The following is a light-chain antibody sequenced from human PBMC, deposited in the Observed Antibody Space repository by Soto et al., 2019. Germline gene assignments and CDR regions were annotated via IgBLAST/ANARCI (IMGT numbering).Light chain of an antibody. CDR2: LEGSGSY. Sequence: QPVLTQSSSASASLGSSVKLTCTLSSGHSSYIIAWHQQQPGKAPRYLMKLEGSGSYNKGSGVPDRFSGSSSGADRYLTISNLPFEDAAAYYCETLDSHTRVFGGGTKLTVL. CDR3: ETLDSHTRV. CDR1: SGHSSYI. V-gene: IGLV4-60*02. J-gene: IGLJ3*02.